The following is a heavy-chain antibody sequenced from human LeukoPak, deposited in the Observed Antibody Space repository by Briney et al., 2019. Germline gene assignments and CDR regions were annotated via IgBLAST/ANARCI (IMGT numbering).Heavy chain of an antibody. J-gene: IGHJ4*02. CDR1: GYSISSGYY. CDR3: ARSPIAALEYYFDY. D-gene: IGHD6-13*01. CDR2: IYHSGST. V-gene: IGHV4-38-2*02. Sequence: SSETLSLTCTVSGYSISSGYYWGWIRQPPGKGLEWIGSIYHSGSTYYNPSLKSRVTISVDTSKNQFSLKLSSVTAADTAVYYCARSPIAALEYYFDYWGQGTLVTVSS.